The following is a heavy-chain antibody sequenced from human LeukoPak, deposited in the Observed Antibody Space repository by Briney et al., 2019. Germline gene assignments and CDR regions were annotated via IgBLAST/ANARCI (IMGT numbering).Heavy chain of an antibody. CDR1: GFTFSDYW. J-gene: IGHJ3*01. D-gene: IGHD3-22*01. CDR3: AKGGLDYYDSSSDAFDV. Sequence: PGGSLRLSCAASGFTFSDYWMSWVRQAPGKGLEWVANIKKDGSEKNYVDSVKGRFSISRDNSKNTLYLQMNSLRAEDTAVYYCAKGGLDYYDSSSDAFDVWGQGTMVTVSS. V-gene: IGHV3-7*01. CDR2: IKKDGSEK.